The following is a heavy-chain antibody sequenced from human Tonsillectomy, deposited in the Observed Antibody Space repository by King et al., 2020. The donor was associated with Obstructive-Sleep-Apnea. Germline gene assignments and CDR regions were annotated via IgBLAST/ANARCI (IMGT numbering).Heavy chain of an antibody. CDR2: IFPGDSET. CDR1: GYXFTTYW. J-gene: IGHJ2*01. V-gene: IGHV5-51*01. Sequence: VQLVESGGEVKKPGESLKISCEGSGYXFTTYWIAWVRQMPGKGLEWMGVIFPGDSETRYSPSFQGQVTISADKSSSTAYLQWSSLKAADTAMYYCARXXXXXGXXFXLXXXG. CDR3: ARXXXXXGXXFXL.